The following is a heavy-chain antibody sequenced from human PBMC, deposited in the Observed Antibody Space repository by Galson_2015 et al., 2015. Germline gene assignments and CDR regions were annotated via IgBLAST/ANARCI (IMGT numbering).Heavy chain of an antibody. CDR3: ARGIYNWNHLRFDP. CDR1: GGSFSGYY. V-gene: IGHV4-34*01. CDR2: INHSGST. D-gene: IGHD1-1*01. J-gene: IGHJ5*02. Sequence: SETLSLTCAVYGGSFSGYYWSWIRQPPGKGLEWIGEINHSGSTNYNPSLKSRVTISVDTSKNQFSLKLSSVTAADTAVYYCARGIYNWNHLRFDPWGQGTLVTVSS.